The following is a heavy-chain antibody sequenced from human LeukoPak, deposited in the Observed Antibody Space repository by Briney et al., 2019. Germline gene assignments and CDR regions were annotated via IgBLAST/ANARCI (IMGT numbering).Heavy chain of an antibody. D-gene: IGHD4-17*01. CDR1: GFTVSSNY. CDR3: AGSTVTDAFDI. CDR2: IYSGGST. V-gene: IGHV3-53*01. Sequence: GGSLRLSCAASGFTVSSNYMSWVRRAPGKGLEWVSVIYSGGSTYYADSVKGRFTISRDNSKNTLYLQMNSLRAEDTAVYYCAGSTVTDAFDIWGQGTMVTVSS. J-gene: IGHJ3*02.